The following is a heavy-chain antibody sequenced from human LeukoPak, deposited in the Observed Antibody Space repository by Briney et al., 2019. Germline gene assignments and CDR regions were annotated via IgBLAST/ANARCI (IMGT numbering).Heavy chain of an antibody. J-gene: IGHJ5*02. Sequence: GGSLRLSCAAPGFTFSSYWMSWVRQAPGKGLEWVANIKQDGSEKYYVDSVKGRFTISRDNAKNSLYLQMNSLRAEDTAVYYCAEERIPLLKGVWGSYRNNWFDPWGQGTLVTVSS. CDR1: GFTFSSYW. CDR3: AEERIPLLKGVWGSYRNNWFDP. V-gene: IGHV3-7*01. D-gene: IGHD3-16*02. CDR2: IKQDGSEK.